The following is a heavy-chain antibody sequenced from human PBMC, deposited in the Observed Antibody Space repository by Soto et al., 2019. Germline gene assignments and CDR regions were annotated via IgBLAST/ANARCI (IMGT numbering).Heavy chain of an antibody. Sequence: EASVKVSCKASGFTFTSSAVQWVRQARGQRLEWIGWIVVGSGNTNYAQKFQERVTITRDMSTSTAYMELSSLRSEDMAVYYCAADRGFYYYYYGMDVWGQGTTVTVSS. CDR3: AADRGFYYYYYGMDV. D-gene: IGHD5-12*01. CDR1: GFTFTSSA. J-gene: IGHJ6*02. CDR2: IVVGSGNT. V-gene: IGHV1-58*01.